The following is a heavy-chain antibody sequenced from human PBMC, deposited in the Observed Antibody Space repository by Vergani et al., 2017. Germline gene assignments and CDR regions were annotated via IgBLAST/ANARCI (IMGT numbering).Heavy chain of an antibody. CDR2: INTNTGKP. D-gene: IGHD2-21*02. J-gene: IGHJ4*02. CDR3: ARGDRWSLRVTAPWDY. V-gene: IGHV7-4-1*02. CDR1: GYTLNTYG. Sequence: QVQLVQSGSELRKPGASVKVFCKASGYTLNTYGLNWARQAPGQGLEWMGWINTNTGKPMYAPAFTGRFVFSLDTAVNTAYLQINILRPDDTAVYFCARGDRWSLRVTAPWDYWGQGTLVTVSS.